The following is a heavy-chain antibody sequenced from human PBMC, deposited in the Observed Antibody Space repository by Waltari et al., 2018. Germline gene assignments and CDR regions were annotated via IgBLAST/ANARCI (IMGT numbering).Heavy chain of an antibody. CDR3: AKEKAERELMF. D-gene: IGHD1-26*01. V-gene: IGHV3-30*18. J-gene: IGHJ4*02. CDR1: GFTFRSYG. Sequence: QVQLVESGGGVVQPGRSLRLSCAASGFTFRSYGMHWVRQAPGKGLEWVAVIWYDGSNKYYADSVKGRFTISRDNSKNTLYLQMNSLRAEDTAMYYCAKEKAERELMFWGQGTLVTVSS. CDR2: IWYDGSNK.